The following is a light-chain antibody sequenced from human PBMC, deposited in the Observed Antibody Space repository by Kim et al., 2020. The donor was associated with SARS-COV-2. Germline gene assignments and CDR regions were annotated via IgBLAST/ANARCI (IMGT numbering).Light chain of an antibody. CDR1: QSISSN. CDR3: QQYDNWPLT. CDR2: GTS. J-gene: IGKJ4*01. V-gene: IGKV3-15*01. Sequence: EIVMTQSPATLYVSPGERATLSCRASQSISSNLAWYQQKPGQTTRLLIHGTSTRATGTPARFSGSGSGTEFTLTISSLQSEDFAIYYCQQYDNWPLTFGGGTKVEI.